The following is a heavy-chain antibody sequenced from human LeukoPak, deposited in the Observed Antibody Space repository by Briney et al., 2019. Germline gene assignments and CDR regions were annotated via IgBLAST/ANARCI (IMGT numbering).Heavy chain of an antibody. CDR2: IYYSGST. CDR3: AKNPKAVTISGVPSQGY. J-gene: IGHJ4*02. Sequence: PSETLSLTCTVSGGSISSSSYYWGWIRQPPGKGLEWIGSIYYSGSTYYNPSLKSRVTISVDTSKNQFSLKLSSVTAADTAVYYCAKNPKAVTISGVPSQGYWGQGTLVTVSS. V-gene: IGHV4-39*01. CDR1: GGSISSSSYY. D-gene: IGHD3-3*01.